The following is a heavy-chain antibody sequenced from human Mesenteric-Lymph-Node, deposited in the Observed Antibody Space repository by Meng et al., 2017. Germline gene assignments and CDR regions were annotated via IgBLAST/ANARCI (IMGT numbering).Heavy chain of an antibody. V-gene: IGHV1-2*02. D-gene: IGHD2-15*01. CDR3: ASATYCSGGSCYPTIRPHFDY. CDR2: VNPNSGGT. CDR1: GYTFTAYY. J-gene: IGHJ4*02. Sequence: ASVKVSCKASGYTFTAYYIHWVRQAPGQGLEWMGWVNPNSGGTNYAQKFQGRVTMTRDTSISTAYMELSRLRSDDTAVYYCASATYCSGGSCYPTIRPHFDYWGQGTLVTVSS.